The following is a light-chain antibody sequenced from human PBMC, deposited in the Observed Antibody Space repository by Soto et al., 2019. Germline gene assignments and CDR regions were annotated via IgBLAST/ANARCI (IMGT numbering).Light chain of an antibody. Sequence: EIVLTQSPATLSLSPGERATLSCGASQSVTSSHLAWYQQKPGLAPRLLIYDASSRATGIPDRFSGSGSGTDFTLTISRLEPEDFDVYHCQQYGSSHLTFGQGTRLEIK. CDR1: QSVTSSH. V-gene: IGKV3D-20*01. J-gene: IGKJ5*01. CDR3: QQYGSSHLT. CDR2: DAS.